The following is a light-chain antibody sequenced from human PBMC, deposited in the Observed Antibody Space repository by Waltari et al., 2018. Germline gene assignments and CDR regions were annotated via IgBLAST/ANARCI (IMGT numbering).Light chain of an antibody. CDR2: GAS. CDR3: QQYDGIVLT. CDR1: QTVTSIS. Sequence: EIVLTPSPGTLSLSPGERATLSCRASQTVTSISLSWYQQKPGQAPRLLIYGASTRATGIPDRFSGSGYGTDFTLTISRLEPEDFAVYYCQQYDGIVLTFGGGTKAEI. V-gene: IGKV3-20*01. J-gene: IGKJ4*01.